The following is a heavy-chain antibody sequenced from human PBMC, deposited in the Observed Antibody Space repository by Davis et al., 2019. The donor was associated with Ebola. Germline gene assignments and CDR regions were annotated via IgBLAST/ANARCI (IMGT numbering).Heavy chain of an antibody. V-gene: IGHV1-69*13. CDR2: IIPIFGTA. D-gene: IGHD4-17*01. CDR1: GGTFSSYA. J-gene: IGHJ3*02. Sequence: SVKVSCKASGGTFSSYAISWVRQAPGQGLEWMGGIIPIFGTANYAQKFQGRVTITADESTSTAYMELSSLRSEDTAVYYCARGTNSVTTDHDAFNIWGQGTMVTVSS. CDR3: ARGTNSVTTDHDAFNI.